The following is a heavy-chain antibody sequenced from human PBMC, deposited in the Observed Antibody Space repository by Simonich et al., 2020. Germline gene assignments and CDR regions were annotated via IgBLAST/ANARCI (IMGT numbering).Heavy chain of an antibody. J-gene: IGHJ4*02. V-gene: IGHV3-30*07. Sequence: GGGVVQPGGSLRLSCAASGFTLRSYAMHWVRQAPGKGLEWVAVISYDRSNKYYADSVKGRFTISRDNSKNTLYLQMNSLRAEDTAVYYCARDLGSSYYFDYWGQGTLVTVSS. D-gene: IGHD6-6*01. CDR2: ISYDRSNK. CDR3: ARDLGSSYYFDY. CDR1: GFTLRSYA.